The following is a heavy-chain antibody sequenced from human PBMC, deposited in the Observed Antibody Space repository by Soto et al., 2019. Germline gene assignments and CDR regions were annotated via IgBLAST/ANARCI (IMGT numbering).Heavy chain of an antibody. CDR1: GYTFTSYD. V-gene: IGHV1-8*01. Sequence: GASVKVSCKASGYTFTSYDINWVRQATGQGLEWMGWMNPNSGNTGYAQKFQGRVTMTRNTSISTAYMELSSLRSEDTAVYYCARGRQLATYYYYYMDVWGKGTTVTVSS. CDR2: MNPNSGNT. J-gene: IGHJ6*03. CDR3: ARGRQLATYYYYYMDV. D-gene: IGHD6-6*01.